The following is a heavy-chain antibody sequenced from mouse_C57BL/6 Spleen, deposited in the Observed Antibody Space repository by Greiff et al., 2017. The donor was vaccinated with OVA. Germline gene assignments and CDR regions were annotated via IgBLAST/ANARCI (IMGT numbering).Heavy chain of an antibody. CDR2: IWSGGST. Sequence: VQLQQSGPGLVQPSQSLSITCTVSGFSLTSYGVHWVRQSPGKGLEWLGVIWSGGSTDYNAAFISRLSISKDNSKSQVFFKMNSLQADDTAIYYCARNGGNHWYFDVWGTGTTVTVSS. J-gene: IGHJ1*03. V-gene: IGHV2-2*01. CDR3: ARNGGNHWYFDV. CDR1: GFSLTSYG. D-gene: IGHD1-1*02.